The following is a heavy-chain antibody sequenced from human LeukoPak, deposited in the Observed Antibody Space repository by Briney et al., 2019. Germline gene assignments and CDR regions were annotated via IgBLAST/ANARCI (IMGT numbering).Heavy chain of an antibody. J-gene: IGHJ4*02. Sequence: GGSLRLSCAASGFTFSSYSMNWVRQAPGKGLEWVSSISSSSSYIYYADSVKGRFTISRDNSKNTLYLQMNSLRAEDTAVYYCARGPMGLPQVDYWGQGTLVTVSS. CDR1: GFTFSSYS. V-gene: IGHV3-21*01. CDR3: ARGPMGLPQVDY. CDR2: ISSSSSYI. D-gene: IGHD3-16*01.